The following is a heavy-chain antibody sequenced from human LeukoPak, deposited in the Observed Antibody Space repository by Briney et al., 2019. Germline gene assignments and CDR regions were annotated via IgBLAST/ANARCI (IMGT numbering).Heavy chain of an antibody. V-gene: IGHV1-18*01. Sequence: ASVKVSCKASGYTFTSYGISWVRQAPGQGLEWMGWISAYNGNTNYAQKLQGRVTMTTDTSTSTAYMELRSLRSDDTAVYYCARGSYNSSSDYYYGMDVWGQGTTVTVSS. CDR2: ISAYNGNT. D-gene: IGHD6-6*01. J-gene: IGHJ6*02. CDR3: ARGSYNSSSDYYYGMDV. CDR1: GYTFTSYG.